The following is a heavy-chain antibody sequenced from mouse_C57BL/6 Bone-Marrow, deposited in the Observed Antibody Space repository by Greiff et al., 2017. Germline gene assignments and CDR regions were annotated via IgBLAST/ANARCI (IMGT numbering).Heavy chain of an antibody. J-gene: IGHJ3*01. CDR2: INPNNGGT. D-gene: IGHD6-1*01. V-gene: IGHV1-26*01. CDR1: GYTFTDYY. CDR3: SNGLAY. Sequence: VQLQQSGPELVKPGASVKISCKASGYTFTDYYMNWVKQSHGKSLEWIGDINPNNGGTSYNQKFKGKATLTVDKSSSTAYMELRSLTSEGSAVYYCSNGLAYWGQGTLVTVSA.